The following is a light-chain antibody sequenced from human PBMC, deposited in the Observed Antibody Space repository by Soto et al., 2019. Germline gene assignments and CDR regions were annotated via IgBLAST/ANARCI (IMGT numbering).Light chain of an antibody. CDR1: QSISNY. CDR2: GAS. CDR3: QQTYNTPFT. J-gene: IGKJ3*01. V-gene: IGKV1-39*01. Sequence: DIQMTQSPSSLSASVGDRATISCRASQSISNYLNWYQQKPGKAPNLLIYGASTLQSGVPSRFSGSGSGTDFTLTISSLQPDDFATYYCQQTYNTPFTFGPGTRVDIK.